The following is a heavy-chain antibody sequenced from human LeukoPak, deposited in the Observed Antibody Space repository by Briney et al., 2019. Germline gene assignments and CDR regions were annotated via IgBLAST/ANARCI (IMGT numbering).Heavy chain of an antibody. CDR2: TYYRSKWYN. V-gene: IGHV6-1*01. CDR1: GDSVSSNSAA. Sequence: SQTLSLTCAISGDSVSSNSAAWNWIRQSPSRGLEWLGRTYYRSKWYNDYAVSVKSRITINPDTSKNQFSLQLNSVTPEDTAVYYCAREGIAARNNYYYYMDAWGKGTTVTVSS. J-gene: IGHJ6*03. CDR3: AREGIAARNNYYYYMDA. D-gene: IGHD6-6*01.